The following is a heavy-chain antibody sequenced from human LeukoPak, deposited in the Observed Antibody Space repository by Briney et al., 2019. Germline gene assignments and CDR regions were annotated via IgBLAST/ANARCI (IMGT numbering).Heavy chain of an antibody. J-gene: IGHJ5*02. CDR2: ISSSSGTI. D-gene: IGHD3-3*01. Sequence: GGSLRLSCAASGFTFSSYSMNWVRQAPGKGLEWVSYISSSSGTIYYADSVKGRFTISRDNAKNSLYLQMNSLRAEDTAVYYCARDRSRYDFWSGYTLFDPWGQGTLVAVSS. V-gene: IGHV3-48*04. CDR3: ARDRSRYDFWSGYTLFDP. CDR1: GFTFSSYS.